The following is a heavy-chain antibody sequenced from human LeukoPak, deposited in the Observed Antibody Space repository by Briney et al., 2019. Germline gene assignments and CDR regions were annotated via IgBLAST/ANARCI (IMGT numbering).Heavy chain of an antibody. Sequence: GIIPIFGTANYAQKFQGRVTITTDESTSTAYMELSSLRSEDTAVYYCAREPYSSSGGYFDYWGQGTLVTVSS. J-gene: IGHJ4*02. D-gene: IGHD6-6*01. V-gene: IGHV1-69*05. CDR3: AREPYSSSGGYFDY. CDR2: IIPIFGTA.